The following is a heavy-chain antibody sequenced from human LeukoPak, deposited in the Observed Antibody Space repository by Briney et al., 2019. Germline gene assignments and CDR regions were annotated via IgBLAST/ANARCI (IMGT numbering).Heavy chain of an antibody. CDR3: AYHMRIDSSSWPFMDY. Sequence: SVKVSCKASGGTFSSYAISWVRQAPGQGLEWMGRIIPIFGTANYAQKFQGRVTITADKSTSTAYMGLSSLRSEDTAVYYCAYHMRIDSSSWPFMDYWGQGTLVTVSS. CDR1: GGTFSSYA. CDR2: IIPIFGTA. J-gene: IGHJ4*02. V-gene: IGHV1-69*06. D-gene: IGHD6-13*01.